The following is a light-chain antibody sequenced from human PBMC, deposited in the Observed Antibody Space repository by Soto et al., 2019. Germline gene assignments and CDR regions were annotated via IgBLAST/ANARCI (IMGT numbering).Light chain of an antibody. CDR2: AAS. CDR1: QGISSW. V-gene: IGKV1-12*02. J-gene: IGKJ1*01. CDR3: HQANIFPWT. Sequence: DIQMTQSPSSVSASVGDRVTITCRASQGISSWLAWYQQKTGKAPKLLIYAASSLQSVVPSRFSGSGSGTDFTLTISILQPADFAKYYCHQANIFPWTFGQGTKVEIK.